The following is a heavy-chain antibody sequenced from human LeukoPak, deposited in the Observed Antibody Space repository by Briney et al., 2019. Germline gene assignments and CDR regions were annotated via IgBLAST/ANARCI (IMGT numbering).Heavy chain of an antibody. CDR3: AKEIVRGGAFDI. CDR2: ISDTGGGI. J-gene: IGHJ3*02. Sequence: GGSLRLSCAASGFTFSSYGMTWVRQAPGEGLEWVSSISDTGGGIYYADSVKGRFTISRDNFQNKLYLHMNNLKVEDTAIYYCAKEIVRGGAFDIWGQGTVVTVSS. CDR1: GFTFSSYG. V-gene: IGHV3-23*01. D-gene: IGHD2/OR15-2a*01.